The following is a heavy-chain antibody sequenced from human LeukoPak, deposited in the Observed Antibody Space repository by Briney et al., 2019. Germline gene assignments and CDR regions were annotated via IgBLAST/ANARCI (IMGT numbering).Heavy chain of an antibody. CDR2: IYYSGST. D-gene: IGHD3-16*02. CDR3: ARESYYDYVWGSYRYTVFDY. CDR1: GYSISSGYY. Sequence: PSETLSLTCAVSGYSISSGYYWGWIRQPPGKGLEWIGSIYYSGSTYYNPSLKSRVTISVDTSKNQFSLKLSSVTAADTAVYYCARESYYDYVWGSYRYTVFDYWGQGTLVTVSS. V-gene: IGHV4-38-2*02. J-gene: IGHJ4*02.